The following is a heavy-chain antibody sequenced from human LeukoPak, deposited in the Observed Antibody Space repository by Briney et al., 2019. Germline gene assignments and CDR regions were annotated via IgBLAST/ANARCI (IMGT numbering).Heavy chain of an antibody. CDR2: IHSDGSST. Sequence: GGSLRLSCAASGFTFSSYWMHWVRQAPGKGLVWLSRIHSDGSSTSYADSVKGRFTISRDNAKNTLYLQMNSLRAEDTAVYYCARRAVSGPTGFDYWGQGTLVTVSS. D-gene: IGHD6-19*01. V-gene: IGHV3-74*01. CDR3: ARRAVSGPTGFDY. CDR1: GFTFSSYW. J-gene: IGHJ4*02.